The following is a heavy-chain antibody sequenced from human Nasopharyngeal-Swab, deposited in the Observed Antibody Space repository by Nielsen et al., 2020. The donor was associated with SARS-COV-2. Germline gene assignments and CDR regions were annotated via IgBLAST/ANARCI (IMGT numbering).Heavy chain of an antibody. CDR1: GGSISSGSYY. Sequence: SETLSLTCTVSGGSISSGSYYWSWIRQPAGKGLEWIGRIYTSGSTNYNPSLKSRVTISVDTSKNQFSLKLSSVTAADTAVYYCARDVGYSSGWYNGWFDPWGQGTLVTVSS. J-gene: IGHJ5*02. CDR2: IYTSGST. V-gene: IGHV4-61*02. D-gene: IGHD6-19*01. CDR3: ARDVGYSSGWYNGWFDP.